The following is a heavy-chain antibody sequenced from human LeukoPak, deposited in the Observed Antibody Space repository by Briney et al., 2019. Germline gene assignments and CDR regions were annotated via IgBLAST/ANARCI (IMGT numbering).Heavy chain of an antibody. Sequence: GGSLRLSFAASGFTFSSYAMHWVRQAPGKGLEWVAVISYDGSNKYYADSVKGRFTISRDNSKNTLYLQMNSLRAEDTAVYYCAKDPDYDILTGTTFDSWGQGTLVSVS. CDR1: GFTFSSYA. D-gene: IGHD3-9*01. CDR2: ISYDGSNK. V-gene: IGHV3-30-3*01. CDR3: AKDPDYDILTGTTFDS. J-gene: IGHJ4*02.